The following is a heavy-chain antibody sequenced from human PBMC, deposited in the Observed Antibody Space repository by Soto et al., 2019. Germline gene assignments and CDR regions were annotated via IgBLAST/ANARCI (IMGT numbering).Heavy chain of an antibody. V-gene: IGHV4-59*01. CDR2: VYNSGST. Sequence: SETLSLTCTVSGGSISSNYWAWIRQPPGKGLEWIGYVYNSGSTNYNPSLKSRVTISEDTSKSQFSLKVNSMTAADTAVYYCARYRREAVAGYTLDNWGQGILVTVSS. D-gene: IGHD6-13*01. CDR3: ARYRREAVAGYTLDN. CDR1: GGSISSNY. J-gene: IGHJ4*02.